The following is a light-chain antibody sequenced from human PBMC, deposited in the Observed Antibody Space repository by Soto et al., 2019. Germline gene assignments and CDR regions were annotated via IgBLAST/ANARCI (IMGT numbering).Light chain of an antibody. Sequence: EIVMTQSPATLSVSPGERATLSCRASQSLSSSLAWYQQKPVQAPRLLIYGVSTRATGIPARFSGGGSGTEFALTISSLQSEDFAVYYCQQYDIWPLTFGGGTKVEIK. CDR2: GVS. CDR1: QSLSSS. J-gene: IGKJ4*01. CDR3: QQYDIWPLT. V-gene: IGKV3-15*01.